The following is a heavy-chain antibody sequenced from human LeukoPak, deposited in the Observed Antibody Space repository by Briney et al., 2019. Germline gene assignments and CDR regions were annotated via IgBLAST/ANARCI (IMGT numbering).Heavy chain of an antibody. J-gene: IGHJ4*02. CDR1: GFTFDDYA. CDR2: ISWNSGSI. CDR3: AKDNSRGYFDY. V-gene: IGHV3-9*01. Sequence: GGSLRLSCAASGFTFDDYAMHWVRQAPGKGLEWVSGISWNSGSIGYADSVKGRFTISRDNAKNSLYLQMNSLRAEDTALYYCAKDNSRGYFDYWGQGTLVTVSS. D-gene: IGHD2/OR15-2a*01.